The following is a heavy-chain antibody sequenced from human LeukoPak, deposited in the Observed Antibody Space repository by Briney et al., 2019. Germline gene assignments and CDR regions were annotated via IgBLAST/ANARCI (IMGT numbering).Heavy chain of an antibody. J-gene: IGHJ4*02. V-gene: IGHV3-48*02. CDR3: TRGRYQFLGPNDY. Sequence: PPGGSLRLSCSASGFILSDYGMSWVRQAPGKGLEWVSYITMNSVRLYADSMEGRFTISRDNDKNSVYLQMNSLRDEDTAVCYCTRGRYQFLGPNDYWGQGALVTVSS. CDR2: ITMNSVR. D-gene: IGHD2-2*01. CDR1: GFILSDYG.